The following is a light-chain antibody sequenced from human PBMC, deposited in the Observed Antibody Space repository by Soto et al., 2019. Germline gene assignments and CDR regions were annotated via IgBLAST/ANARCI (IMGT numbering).Light chain of an antibody. J-gene: IGKJ3*01. CDR2: WAS. V-gene: IGKV4-1*01. CDR1: QSVLYSSNNKNY. CDR3: QQFYSTLT. Sequence: DIVMTQSPDSLAVSLGERATINCKSSQSVLYSSNNKNYLAWYQQKPGQPPKLLISWASTRESGVPDRFSGSGSGTDFTLTITNLQAEDVAVYYCQQFYSTLTFGPGTRVDIK.